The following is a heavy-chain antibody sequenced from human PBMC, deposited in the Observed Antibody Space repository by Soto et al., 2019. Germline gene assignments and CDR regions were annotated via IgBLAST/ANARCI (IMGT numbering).Heavy chain of an antibody. V-gene: IGHV3-30*04. CDR2: VSSDGNTK. J-gene: IGHJ6*02. CDR3: AKDVRASYYYGMDV. Sequence: QMQLVESVGGVVQPGGSLRLLCAASGFSYNTYAMHWVRQAPGKGLDWVAVVSSDGNTKDYADSVKGRFTISRDNSNNTLYLQMNSLRPEDTAVYYCAKDVRASYYYGMDVWGQGTTVSVSS. CDR1: GFSYNTYA.